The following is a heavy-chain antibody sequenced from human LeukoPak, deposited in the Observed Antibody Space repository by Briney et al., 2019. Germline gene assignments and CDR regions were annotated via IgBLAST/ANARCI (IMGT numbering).Heavy chain of an antibody. CDR1: GGSFSGYY. J-gene: IGHJ3*02. Sequence: SETLSLTCAVYGGSFSGYYWSWIRQPPGKGLEWIGEINHSGSTNYNPSLKSRVTISVDTSKNQFSLKLSSVTAADTAVYYCARGPEDIVVVTAARTDAFYIWGQRTMVTVSS. CDR2: INHSGST. V-gene: IGHV4-34*01. D-gene: IGHD2-2*01. CDR3: ARGPEDIVVVTAARTDAFYI.